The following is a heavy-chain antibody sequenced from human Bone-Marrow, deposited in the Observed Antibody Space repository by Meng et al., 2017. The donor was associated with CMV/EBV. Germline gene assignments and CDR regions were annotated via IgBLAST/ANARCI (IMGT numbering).Heavy chain of an antibody. CDR3: AREVSYGGNLFVSGQFDY. CDR2: IIPIFGTA. CDR1: GGTFSSYA. Sequence: SVKVSCKASGGTFSSYAISWVRQAPGQGLEWMGGIIPIFGTANYAQKFQGRVTITTDESTSTAYMELSSLRSEDTAVYYCAREVSYGGNLFVSGQFDYWGQGTLVTVS. V-gene: IGHV1-69*05. D-gene: IGHD4-23*01. J-gene: IGHJ4*02.